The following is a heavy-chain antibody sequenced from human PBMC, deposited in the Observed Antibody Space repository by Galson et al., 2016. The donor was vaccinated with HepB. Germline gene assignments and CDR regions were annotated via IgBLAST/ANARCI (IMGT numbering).Heavy chain of an antibody. D-gene: IGHD6-13*01. CDR3: ARGGPFSTSWYLDF. J-gene: IGHJ4*02. CDR2: ISGGGNNA. CDR1: GFTFNNYA. Sequence: SLRLSCAASGFTFNNYAMSWVRQAPGKGLEWVSGISGGGNNAYYADSVKGRFTISRDNSNNTLYLQMNSPRAEDTAVYYCARGGPFSTSWYLDFWGQGTLLTVSS. V-gene: IGHV3-23*01.